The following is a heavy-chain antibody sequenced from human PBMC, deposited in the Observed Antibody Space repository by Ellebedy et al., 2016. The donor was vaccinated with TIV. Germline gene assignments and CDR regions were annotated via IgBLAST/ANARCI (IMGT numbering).Heavy chain of an antibody. Sequence: SETLSLTCTVSGGSISSYYWSWIRQPPGKGLEWIGYIYYSGSTNYNPSLKSRVTISVDTSKNQFPLKLSSVTAADTAVYYCARDGPYYYDSSGNPDAFDIWGQGTMVTVSS. CDR2: IYYSGST. CDR1: GGSISSYY. D-gene: IGHD3-22*01. V-gene: IGHV4-59*01. J-gene: IGHJ3*02. CDR3: ARDGPYYYDSSGNPDAFDI.